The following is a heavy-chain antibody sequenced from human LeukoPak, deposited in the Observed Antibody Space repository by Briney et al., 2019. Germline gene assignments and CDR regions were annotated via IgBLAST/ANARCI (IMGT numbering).Heavy chain of an antibody. CDR3: TTSPYCGGDCYS. Sequence: GGSLRLSCAASGFTFSNAWMSLVRQAPGKGLEWVGRIKSKTDGGTTDYAAPVKGRFTISRDDSKNTLYLQMNSLKTEDTAVYYCTTSPYCGGDCYSWGQGTLVTVSS. J-gene: IGHJ4*02. V-gene: IGHV3-15*01. D-gene: IGHD2-21*02. CDR1: GFTFSNAW. CDR2: IKSKTDGGTT.